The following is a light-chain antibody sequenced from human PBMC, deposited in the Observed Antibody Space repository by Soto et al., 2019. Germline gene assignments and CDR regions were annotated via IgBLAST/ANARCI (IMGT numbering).Light chain of an antibody. V-gene: IGLV2-14*01. CDR3: ASYTTSSTYV. J-gene: IGLJ1*01. CDR2: DVS. CDR1: SSDVGGYSY. Sequence: QSALTRPASVSGSPGQSIAISCTRTSSDVGGYSYVSWYQQQPGKAPKLVISDVSNRPSGVSDRFSGSKSGNTASLTISWLQTEDEADYYCASYTTSSTYVFGTGTKVTVL.